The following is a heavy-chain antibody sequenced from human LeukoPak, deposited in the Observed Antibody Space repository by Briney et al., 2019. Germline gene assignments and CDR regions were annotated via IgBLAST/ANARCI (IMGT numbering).Heavy chain of an antibody. J-gene: IGHJ4*02. Sequence: GGSLRLSCAASGFTFSSYAMSWVRQAPGKGLEWVSAISGSGGSTYYADSVKGRFTISRDNSKKTLYLQMNSLRAEDTAVYYCASGPTYYYGSGSYSPFEFDYWDQGTLVTVSS. CDR2: ISGSGGST. D-gene: IGHD3-10*01. V-gene: IGHV3-23*01. CDR3: ASGPTYYYGSGSYSPFEFDY. CDR1: GFTFSSYA.